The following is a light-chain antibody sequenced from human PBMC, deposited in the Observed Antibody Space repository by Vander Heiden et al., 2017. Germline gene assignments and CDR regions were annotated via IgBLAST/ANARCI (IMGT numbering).Light chain of an antibody. CDR2: GAS. CDR3: QQYGSSPYT. CDR1: QRLTSKY. V-gene: IGKV3-20*01. J-gene: IGKJ2*01. Sequence: DTVLAHSLGTLSLSPGERAHLLCSASQRLTSKYLAWYQQKPGQAPRLLIYGASSRATGIPDRFSGSGSGTDFTLTISRLEPEDFAVYYCQQYGSSPYTFGQGTKVEIK.